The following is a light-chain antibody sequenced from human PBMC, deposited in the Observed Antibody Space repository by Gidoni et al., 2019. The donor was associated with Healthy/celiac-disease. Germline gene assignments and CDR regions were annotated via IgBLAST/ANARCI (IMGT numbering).Light chain of an antibody. J-gene: IGLJ2*01. V-gene: IGLV2-14*01. Sequence: QSALTQPASVSGSPGHSITISCTGTSSDVGGYNYVSLYQQHPGKAPKLMIYDVSNRPSGVSNRFSGSKSGNTASLTISGLQAEDEADYYCSSYTSSSTVVFGGGTKLTVL. CDR1: SSDVGGYNY. CDR3: SSYTSSSTVV. CDR2: DVS.